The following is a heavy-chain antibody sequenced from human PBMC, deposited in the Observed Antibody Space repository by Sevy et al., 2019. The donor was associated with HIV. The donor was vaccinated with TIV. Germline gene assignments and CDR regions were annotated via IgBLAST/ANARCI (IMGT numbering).Heavy chain of an antibody. Sequence: ASVKVSCKASGYTFTSYGISWVRQAPGQGLEWMGWISAYNGNTNYAQKLQGRVTMTTDTSTRKAYMELRSLRSDDTAVYYCARDLSYSSSWYEEDYYYGMDVWGQGTTVTVSS. D-gene: IGHD6-13*01. J-gene: IGHJ6*02. CDR1: GYTFTSYG. CDR3: ARDLSYSSSWYEEDYYYGMDV. V-gene: IGHV1-18*04. CDR2: ISAYNGNT.